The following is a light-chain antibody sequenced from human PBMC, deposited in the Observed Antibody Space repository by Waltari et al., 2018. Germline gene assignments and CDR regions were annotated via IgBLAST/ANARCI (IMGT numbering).Light chain of an antibody. CDR2: DVS. Sequence: DIQMTQSPSTLSASVGVRVTITCRPSQSISSWLAWYQQKPGKAPKLLIYDVSSLESGVPSRFSGSGSGTEFTLTISSLQPDDFATYYCQQYNSYSRTFGQGTKVEIK. J-gene: IGKJ1*01. CDR1: QSISSW. CDR3: QQYNSYSRT. V-gene: IGKV1-5*01.